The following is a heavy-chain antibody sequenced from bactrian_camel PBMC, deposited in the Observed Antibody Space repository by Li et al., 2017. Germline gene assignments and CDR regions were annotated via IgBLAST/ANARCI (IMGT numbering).Heavy chain of an antibody. Sequence: DVQLVESGGGLVQHGGSLRLACAASGFTFSYYDMYWVRQAPGKGIEWVSTINSGGGNTYYKDSVKGRFTISRDNAKNTLYLQMNTLKPEDTAMYSCKTLGFGSCDSGYWGQGTQVTVS. J-gene: IGHJ6*01. CDR3: KTLGFGSCDSGY. CDR1: GFTFSYYD. CDR2: INSGGGNT. V-gene: IGHV3S40*01. D-gene: IGHD7*01.